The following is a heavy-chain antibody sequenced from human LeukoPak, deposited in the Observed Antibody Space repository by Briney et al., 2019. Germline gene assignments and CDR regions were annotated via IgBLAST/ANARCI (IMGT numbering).Heavy chain of an antibody. CDR3: ARDLPPAPWNGMDV. D-gene: IGHD2-2*01. CDR2: ISHEGSYQ. CDR1: GFTFSNYG. J-gene: IGHJ6*02. V-gene: IGHV3-30*03. Sequence: PGGSLRLSCAASGFTFSNYGIHWVRQAPGKGLEWVAVISHEGSYQNYADSVKGRFTISRDNSKNTLYLQMNSLRPEDTAVYYCARDLPPAPWNGMDVWGQGTTVTVSS.